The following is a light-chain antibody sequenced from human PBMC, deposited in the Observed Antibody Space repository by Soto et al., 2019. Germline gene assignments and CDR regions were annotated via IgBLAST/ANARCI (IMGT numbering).Light chain of an antibody. V-gene: IGKV3-20*01. Sequence: EGALTQSPGTLSLSPGERAILSCRASQRVTRTYVAWYQQKPGQAPRLLIYGASSSATGIPVSFSGSGPGTAFTLTISILEADDFAGYYCQYYGSSPPTTFGQGAKLEIK. CDR3: QYYGSSPPTT. CDR2: GAS. CDR1: QRVTRTY. J-gene: IGKJ2*01.